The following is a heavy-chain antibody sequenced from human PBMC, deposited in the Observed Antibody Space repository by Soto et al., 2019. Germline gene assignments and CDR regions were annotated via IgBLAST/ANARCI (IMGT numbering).Heavy chain of an antibody. V-gene: IGHV3-23*01. D-gene: IGHD6-19*01. Sequence: GGSLRLSCAASGFTFSSYAMSWVRQAPGKGLEWVSAISGSGGSTYYADSVKGRFTISRDNSKNTLYLQMNSLRAEDTAVYYCAKDRYPTYSSGWYVGRGMDVWGQGTTVTVSS. J-gene: IGHJ6*02. CDR3: AKDRYPTYSSGWYVGRGMDV. CDR1: GFTFSSYA. CDR2: ISGSGGST.